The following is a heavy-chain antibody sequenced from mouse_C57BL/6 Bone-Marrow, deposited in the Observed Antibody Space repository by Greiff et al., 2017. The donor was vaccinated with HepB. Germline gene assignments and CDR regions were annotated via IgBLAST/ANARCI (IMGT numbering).Heavy chain of an antibody. Sequence: QVQLQQSGPELVKPGASVKISCKASGYAFSSSWMNWVKQRPGKGLEWIGRIYPGDGDTNYNGKFKGQATLTADKSSSTAYMQLSSLTSEDSAVYVCAMLLWDYFDDWGQGTTLTVSS. D-gene: IGHD2-1*01. J-gene: IGHJ2*01. CDR3: AMLLWDYFDD. CDR1: GYAFSSSW. CDR2: IYPGDGDT. V-gene: IGHV1-82*01.